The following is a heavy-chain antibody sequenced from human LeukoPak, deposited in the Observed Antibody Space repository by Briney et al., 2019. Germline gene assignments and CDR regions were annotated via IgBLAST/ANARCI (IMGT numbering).Heavy chain of an antibody. V-gene: IGHV3-15*01. Sequence: PGGSLRLSCAASGFTFSNAWMSWVRQAPGKGLEWVGRIKSKTDGGTTDYAAPVKGRFTISRDDSKNTLYLQMNSLKTEDTAVYYCTTDPPWFGENYRGGYWGQGTLVTVSS. J-gene: IGHJ4*02. CDR3: TTDPPWFGENYRGGY. CDR2: IKSKTDGGTT. D-gene: IGHD3-10*01. CDR1: GFTFSNAW.